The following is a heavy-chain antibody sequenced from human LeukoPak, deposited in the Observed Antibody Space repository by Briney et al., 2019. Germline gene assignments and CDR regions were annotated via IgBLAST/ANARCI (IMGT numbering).Heavy chain of an antibody. CDR1: GFTFSSYS. Sequence: GGSLRLSCAASGFTFSSYSMNWVRQAPGKGLEWVSYISSGSSTIYYADSVKGRFTISRDNAKNSLYLQMNSLSAEDTAVYYCATGYYGSGFDYWGQGTLVTVSS. J-gene: IGHJ4*02. CDR2: ISSGSSTI. V-gene: IGHV3-48*04. D-gene: IGHD3-10*01. CDR3: ATGYYGSGFDY.